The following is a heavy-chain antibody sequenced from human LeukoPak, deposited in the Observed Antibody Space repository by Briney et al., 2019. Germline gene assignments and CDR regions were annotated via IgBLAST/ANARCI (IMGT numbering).Heavy chain of an antibody. Sequence: ASVKVSCKASGYTFTSYAMHWVRQAPGQRLEWMGWINAGNGNTKYSQKFQGRVTITRVTSASTAYMELSSLRSEDTAVYYCAVTSGKAYNNWFDPWGQGTLVTVSS. CDR1: GYTFTSYA. V-gene: IGHV1-3*01. CDR3: AVTSGKAYNNWFDP. D-gene: IGHD4-11*01. J-gene: IGHJ5*02. CDR2: INAGNGNT.